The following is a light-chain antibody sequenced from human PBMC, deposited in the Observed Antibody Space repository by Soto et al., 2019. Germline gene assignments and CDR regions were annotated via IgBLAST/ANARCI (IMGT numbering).Light chain of an antibody. CDR3: QSYDSSLGPV. V-gene: IGLV1-40*01. J-gene: IGLJ1*01. CDR1: SSNIGAGYD. CDR2: GNS. Sequence: QSVLTQPPSVSGAPGQRVTISCTGSSSNIGAGYDVHWYQQLPGTAPKLLIYGNSNRPSGVPDRFSGSKSGTSASLAITGLQAEDEADYYCQSYDSSLGPVFGTGTKVTVL.